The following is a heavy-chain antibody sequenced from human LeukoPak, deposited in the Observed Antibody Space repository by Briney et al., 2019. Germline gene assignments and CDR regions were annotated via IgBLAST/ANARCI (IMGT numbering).Heavy chain of an antibody. V-gene: IGHV3-21*01. CDR3: AREHSSSTDFDY. CDR2: ISSSSSYI. CDR1: GFTFSSYS. J-gene: IGHJ4*02. Sequence: GGSLRLSCAASGFTFSSYSMNWARQAPGKGLEWVSSISSSSSYIYYADSVKGRFTISRDNAKNSLYLQMNSLRAEDTAVYYCAREHSSSTDFDYWSQGTLVTVSS. D-gene: IGHD6-6*01.